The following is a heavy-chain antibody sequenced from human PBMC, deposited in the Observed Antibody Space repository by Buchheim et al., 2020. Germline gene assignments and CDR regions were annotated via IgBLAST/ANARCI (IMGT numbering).Heavy chain of an antibody. V-gene: IGHV1-46*01. D-gene: IGHD2-15*01. J-gene: IGHJ4*02. CDR2: INPSGGST. CDR1: GYTFTSYY. CDR3: ARDPRGYCSGGSCYPLDY. Sequence: QVQLVQSGAEVKKPGASVKVSCKASGYTFTSYYMHWVRQAPGQGLEWMGIINPSGGSTSYAQKFQGRVTMTRDTSTSTVYMELSSLRSEDTAVYYCARDPRGYCSGGSCYPLDYWGQGTL.